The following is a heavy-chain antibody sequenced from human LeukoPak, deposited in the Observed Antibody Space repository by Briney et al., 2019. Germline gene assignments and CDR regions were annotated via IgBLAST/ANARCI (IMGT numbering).Heavy chain of an antibody. CDR3: ARDLVGATVFDWFDP. J-gene: IGHJ5*02. Sequence: ASVKVSCKASGYTFTSYGISWVRQAPGQGLEWMGWISAYNGNTNYAQKLQGRVTMTTDTSTSTAYMELRSLRSDDTAVYYCARDLVGATVFDWFDPWGQGTLVTVSS. CDR1: GYTFTSYG. V-gene: IGHV1-18*01. CDR2: ISAYNGNT. D-gene: IGHD1-26*01.